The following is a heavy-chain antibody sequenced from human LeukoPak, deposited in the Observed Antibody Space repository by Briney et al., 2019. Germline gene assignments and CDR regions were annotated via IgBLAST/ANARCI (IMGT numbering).Heavy chain of an antibody. CDR1: GFTFSSSW. J-gene: IGHJ4*02. CDR2: IKQDGSEK. Sequence: GGSLRLSCVASGFTFSSSWMSWVRQAPGKGLEWVANIKQDGSEKSYVESVGGRFTISRDNAKNSLYLQLNSLRAEDTALYYCARDNPPDYWGQGTLVTVSS. V-gene: IGHV3-7*03. CDR3: ARDNPPDY.